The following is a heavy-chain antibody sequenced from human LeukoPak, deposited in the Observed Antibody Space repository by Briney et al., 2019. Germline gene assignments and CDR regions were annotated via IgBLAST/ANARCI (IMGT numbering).Heavy chain of an antibody. J-gene: IGHJ3*02. CDR1: GFTFSSYA. CDR2: IRGSGGST. D-gene: IGHD6-19*01. CDR3: ANRQFDAFDI. V-gene: IGHV3-23*01. Sequence: GGSLRLSCAASGFTFSSYAMSWVRQAPGKGLEWVSAIRGSGGSTYYADSVKGRFTISRDNSKNTLYLQMNSLRAEDTAVYYCANRQFDAFDIWGQGTMVTVSS.